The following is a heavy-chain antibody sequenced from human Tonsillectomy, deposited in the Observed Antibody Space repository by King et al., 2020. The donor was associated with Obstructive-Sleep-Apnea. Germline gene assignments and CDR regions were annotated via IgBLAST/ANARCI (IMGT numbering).Heavy chain of an antibody. D-gene: IGHD5-12*01. Sequence: QLQESGPGLVKPSETLSLTCTVSGGSISSYYWSWLRQPPGKGLEWIGYIYYSGSTNYNPSLKSRVTISVDTSKNQFSLKLSSVTAADTAVYYCARDLVATTRMYYYYYGMDVWGQGTTVTVSS. CDR2: IYYSGST. CDR3: ARDLVATTRMYYYYYGMDV. J-gene: IGHJ6*02. V-gene: IGHV4-59*01. CDR1: GGSISSYY.